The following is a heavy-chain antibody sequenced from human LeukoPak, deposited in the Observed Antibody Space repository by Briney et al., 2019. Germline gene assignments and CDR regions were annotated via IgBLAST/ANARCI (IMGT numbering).Heavy chain of an antibody. D-gene: IGHD5-18*01. CDR3: ARHPSRYSYGSGFDY. CDR2: LYYSGST. Sequence: SETLSLTCAVYGGSFSGYYWSWIRQPPGKGLEWIGSLYYSGSTYYNPSLKSRVTISVDTSKNQFSLKLSSVAAADTAVYYCARHPSRYSYGSGFDYWGQGTLVTVSS. V-gene: IGHV4-34*01. J-gene: IGHJ4*02. CDR1: GGSFSGYY.